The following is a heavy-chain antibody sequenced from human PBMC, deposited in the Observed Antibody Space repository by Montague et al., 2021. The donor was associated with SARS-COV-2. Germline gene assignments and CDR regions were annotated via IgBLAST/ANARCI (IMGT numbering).Heavy chain of an antibody. D-gene: IGHD3-10*01. Sequence: SETLSLTCTVSHLFNARDDFWVWIRQSPGRGLQWIATIHHSGTTYYNPSLMGRVTISVDTSRNQFSLSLRSVTDADTAVYYCARYFSSSGHNWFDPWGQGTQVTVSA. CDR3: ARYFSSSGHNWFDP. J-gene: IGHJ5*02. V-gene: IGHV4-38-2*02. CDR1: HLFNARDDF. CDR2: IHHSGTT.